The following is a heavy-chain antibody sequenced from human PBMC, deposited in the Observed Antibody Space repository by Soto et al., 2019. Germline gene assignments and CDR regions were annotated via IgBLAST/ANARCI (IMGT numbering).Heavy chain of an antibody. J-gene: IGHJ4*02. V-gene: IGHV4-59*08. Sequence: SETLSLTCTVSGGSISSYYWSWIRQPPGKGLEWIGYIYYSGSTNYNPSLKSRVTISVDTSKNQFSLKLSSVTAADTAVYYCARQKGSGWDPHYFDYWGQGTLVTVSS. CDR2: IYYSGST. CDR1: GGSISSYY. D-gene: IGHD6-19*01. CDR3: ARQKGSGWDPHYFDY.